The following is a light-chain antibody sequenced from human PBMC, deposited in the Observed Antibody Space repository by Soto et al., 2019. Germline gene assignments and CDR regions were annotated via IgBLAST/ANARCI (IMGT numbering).Light chain of an antibody. CDR1: QMIYTW. J-gene: IGKJ1*01. CDR3: QQYNSWLWT. Sequence: DIQMTQSPSTLSASVGDRVTITCRASQMIYTWLAWYQQKPGKAPKLLIYEASSLDVGVPSRFSGSGSGTEFTLTISSLQLEDSAVYYCQQYNSWLWTFGQGTKVDIK. CDR2: EAS. V-gene: IGKV1-5*03.